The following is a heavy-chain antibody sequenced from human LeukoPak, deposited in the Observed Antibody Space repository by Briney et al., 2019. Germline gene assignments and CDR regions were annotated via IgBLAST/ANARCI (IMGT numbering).Heavy chain of an antibody. J-gene: IGHJ4*02. Sequence: GGSLRLSCAASGFTLRSHGMHWVRQVPGKGLEWVAVISYDESNKHYADSVKGRFTISRDTSRNTLYLQMDSLRAEDTALYYCAKDSSTGWYYFDYWGQGTVVTVSS. V-gene: IGHV3-30*18. D-gene: IGHD2-2*01. CDR1: GFTLRSHG. CDR2: ISYDESNK. CDR3: AKDSSTGWYYFDY.